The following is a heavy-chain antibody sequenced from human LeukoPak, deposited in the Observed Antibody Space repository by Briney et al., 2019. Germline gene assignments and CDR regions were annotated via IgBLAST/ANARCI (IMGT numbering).Heavy chain of an antibody. CDR3: ARDPAGGYFDY. CDR2: IYSGGST. D-gene: IGHD1-1*01. Sequence: GGSLRLSCAASGFTVSSNYMSWVRQAPGKGLEWVSVIYSGGSTYYADSVKGRLTISRDNSKNTLYLQMNSLRAEDTAVYYCARDPAGGYFDYWGQGTLVTVSS. V-gene: IGHV3-53*01. J-gene: IGHJ4*02. CDR1: GFTVSSNY.